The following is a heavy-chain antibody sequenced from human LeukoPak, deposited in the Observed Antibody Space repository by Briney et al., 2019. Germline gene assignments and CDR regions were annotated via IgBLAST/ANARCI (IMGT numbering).Heavy chain of an antibody. CDR2: ISSSSSTI. V-gene: IGHV3-48*04. D-gene: IGHD1-26*01. CDR3: ARDRSSGSYGIEDY. CDR1: GFTFRNYL. J-gene: IGHJ4*02. Sequence: GGSLRLSCSASGFTFRNYLMNWVRQVPGKGLEWVSYISSSSSTIYYADSVKGRFTISRDNAKSSLYLQMNSLRAEDTAVYYCARDRSSGSYGIEDYWGQGTLVTVSS.